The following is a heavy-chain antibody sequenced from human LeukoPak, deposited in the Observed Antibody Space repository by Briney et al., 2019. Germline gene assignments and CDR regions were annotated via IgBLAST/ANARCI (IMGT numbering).Heavy chain of an antibody. CDR2: IRQDGNEK. Sequence: GGSLRLPCAGSGFTFSSYWMSWVRQAPGKGLEWVANIRQDGNEKYYVDSVKGRFTISRDNAKKSLYLQMNSLRAEDTAVYYCATQPAAADVDYWGQGTLVTVSS. CDR1: GFTFSSYW. J-gene: IGHJ4*02. D-gene: IGHD2-2*01. V-gene: IGHV3-7*03. CDR3: ATQPAAADVDY.